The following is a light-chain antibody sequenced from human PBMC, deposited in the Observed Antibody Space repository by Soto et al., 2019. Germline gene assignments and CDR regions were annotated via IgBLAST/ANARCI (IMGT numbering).Light chain of an antibody. Sequence: EIVLTQSPGTLSLSPGERATLSCRASQSVSSSYLAWYQQKPGQAPRLLLYCASSRATGIPDRFSGSGSGTDFTLTISRLEPEDFAVYYCQQYGSSRTFGQGTKVEIK. CDR1: QSVSSSY. V-gene: IGKV3-20*01. CDR3: QQYGSSRT. J-gene: IGKJ1*01. CDR2: CAS.